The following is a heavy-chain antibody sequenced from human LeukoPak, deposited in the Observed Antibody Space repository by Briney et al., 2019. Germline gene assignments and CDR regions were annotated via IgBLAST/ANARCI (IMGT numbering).Heavy chain of an antibody. J-gene: IGHJ4*02. CDR2: ISSSSSYI. Sequence: GGSLRLSCAASVFTFSSYSMNWVRQAPGKGLEWVSSISSSSSYIYYADSVKGRVTIPKNNAKNSLYLQMTSLRAEDTAVYYCARVRSSSDIYFDYWGQGTLVTVSS. CDR1: VFTFSSYS. D-gene: IGHD6-13*01. V-gene: IGHV3-21*01. CDR3: ARVRSSSDIYFDY.